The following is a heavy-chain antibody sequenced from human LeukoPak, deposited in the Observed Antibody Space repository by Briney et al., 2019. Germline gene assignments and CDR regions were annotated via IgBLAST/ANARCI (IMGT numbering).Heavy chain of an antibody. D-gene: IGHD3-22*01. CDR3: ASLCYDSSGYYYKWNFDY. J-gene: IGHJ4*02. CDR1: GGSISTYY. CDR2: SYYSGST. Sequence: SETLSLTCTVSGGSISTYYWSWIRQPPGKGLEWIGYSYYSGSTNCNPSLKGRVTISVDTSKNQFSLKLSSVTAADTAVYYCASLCYDSSGYYYKWNFDYWGQGTLVTVSS. V-gene: IGHV4-59*12.